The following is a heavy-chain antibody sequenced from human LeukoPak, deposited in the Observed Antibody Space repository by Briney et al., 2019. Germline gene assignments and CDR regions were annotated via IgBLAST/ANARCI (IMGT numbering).Heavy chain of an antibody. Sequence: ASVKVSCKASGYTFTSYYMHWVRQAPGQGLEWMGIINPSGGSTSYAQKFQGRVTMTRDTSTSTVYMELSSLRSEDTAVYYCAKDSLRTLPAASFDYWGQGTLVTVSS. CDR1: GYTFTSYY. CDR3: AKDSLRTLPAASFDY. CDR2: INPSGGST. V-gene: IGHV1-46*01. D-gene: IGHD2-2*01. J-gene: IGHJ4*02.